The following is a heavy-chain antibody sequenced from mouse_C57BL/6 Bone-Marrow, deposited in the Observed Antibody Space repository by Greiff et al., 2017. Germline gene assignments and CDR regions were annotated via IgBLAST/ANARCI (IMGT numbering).Heavy chain of an antibody. Sequence: EVQLVESGAELVRPGASVKLSCTASGFNITDDYMHWVKQRPEQGLEWIGWIDPANGDTEYASKFQGKATITADTSSNTAYLQLSSLTTEDTAVDYYTTFGYEDYWGQGTTLTVSS. V-gene: IGHV14-4*01. CDR2: IDPANGDT. D-gene: IGHD2-2*01. J-gene: IGHJ2*01. CDR1: GFNITDDY. CDR3: TTFGYEDY.